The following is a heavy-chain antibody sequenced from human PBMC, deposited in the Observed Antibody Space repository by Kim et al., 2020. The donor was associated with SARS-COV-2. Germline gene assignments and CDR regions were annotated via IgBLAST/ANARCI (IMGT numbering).Heavy chain of an antibody. D-gene: IGHD1-20*01. V-gene: IGHV3-23*01. J-gene: IGHJ4*02. CDR2: SGGST. CDR3: AKDRFGI. Sequence: SGGSTYYADSVKGRFTISRDNSKNTLYLQMNSLRAEDTAVYYCAKDRFGIRGQGTLVTVSS.